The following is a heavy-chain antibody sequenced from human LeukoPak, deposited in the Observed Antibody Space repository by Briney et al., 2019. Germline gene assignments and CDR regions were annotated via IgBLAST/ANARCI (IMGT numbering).Heavy chain of an antibody. Sequence: SETLSLTCTVSGDSITGYSWSWIRQTPGKGLEWSGYIYYNGDTHYNPSLNSRLSMSVDTPKKQFSLNLRSVTAADTAVYYCVRGPYGSSISNWFDPWGQGLLVTVSS. J-gene: IGHJ5*02. V-gene: IGHV4-59*01. D-gene: IGHD3-10*01. CDR1: GDSITGYS. CDR3: VRGPYGSSISNWFDP. CDR2: IYYNGDT.